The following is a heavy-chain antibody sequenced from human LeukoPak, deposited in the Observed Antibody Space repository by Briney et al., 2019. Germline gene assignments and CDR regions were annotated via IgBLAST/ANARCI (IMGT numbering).Heavy chain of an antibody. Sequence: SETLSLTCTVSGYAISSGYYWGWIRQPPRKGLEWIGSIYHSGSSYYNPSLKSRVTISVDTSKNQFSLKLSSVTAADTAVSYCAREVGEDGYNPFDYWGQGTLVTVSS. CDR2: IYHSGSS. J-gene: IGHJ4*02. CDR1: GYAISSGYY. V-gene: IGHV4-38-2*02. CDR3: AREVGEDGYNPFDY. D-gene: IGHD5-24*01.